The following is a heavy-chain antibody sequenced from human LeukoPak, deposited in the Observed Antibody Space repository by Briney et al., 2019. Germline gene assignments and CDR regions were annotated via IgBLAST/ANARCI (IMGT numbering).Heavy chain of an antibody. V-gene: IGHV1-18*01. D-gene: IGHD3-22*01. CDR2: ISAYNGNT. CDR3: ARELYDSSGYYPFDY. J-gene: IGHJ4*02. CDR1: GYTFTSYG. Sequence: ASVKVSCKASGYTFTSYGISWVRQAPGQGLEWMGWISAYNGNTNYAQKLQGRVTMTTDTSTSTAYMELRSLRSDDTAVYYCARELYDSSGYYPFDYWGQGTLVTVSS.